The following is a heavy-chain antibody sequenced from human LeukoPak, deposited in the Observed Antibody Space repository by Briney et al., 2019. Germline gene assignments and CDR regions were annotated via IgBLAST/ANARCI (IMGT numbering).Heavy chain of an antibody. CDR2: IRGSGGST. CDR1: GFTFSSYA. J-gene: IGHJ4*02. Sequence: PGGSLRLSCAASGFTFSSYAMSGVRQAPGKGLEWVSAIRGSGGSTYYADSVKGVFTISRDSYKNTLFLKMNSLRAEDTAVYYCAKGIDTTGYYPFDYWGQGTLVTVSS. D-gene: IGHD3-22*01. CDR3: AKGIDTTGYYPFDY. V-gene: IGHV3-23*01.